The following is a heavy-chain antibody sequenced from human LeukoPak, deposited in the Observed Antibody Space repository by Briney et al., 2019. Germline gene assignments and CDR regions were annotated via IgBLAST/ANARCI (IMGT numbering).Heavy chain of an antibody. CDR3: ARDRSSGSSLAFDI. D-gene: IGHD3-22*01. CDR1: GGSISSYY. V-gene: IGHV4-59*01. CDR2: IYYSGST. J-gene: IGHJ3*02. Sequence: KPSETLSLTCTVSGGSISSYYWSWIRQPPGKGLEWIGYIYYSGSTNYNPSLKSRVTISVDTSKNQFSLKLSSVTAADTAVYYCARDRSSGSSLAFDIWGQGIMVTVSS.